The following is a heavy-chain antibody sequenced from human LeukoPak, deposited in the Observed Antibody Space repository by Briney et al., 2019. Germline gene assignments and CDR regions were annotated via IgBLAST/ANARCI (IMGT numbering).Heavy chain of an antibody. CDR2: INAGNGNT. J-gene: IGHJ3*02. Sequence: ASVTVSCKASGYTFTSYAMHWVRQAPGQRLEWMGWINAGNGNTKYSQKFQGRVTITRDTSASTAYMELSSLRSEDTAVYYCARSWEIGAFDIWGQGTMVTVSS. V-gene: IGHV1-3*01. D-gene: IGHD6-13*01. CDR3: ARSWEIGAFDI. CDR1: GYTFTSYA.